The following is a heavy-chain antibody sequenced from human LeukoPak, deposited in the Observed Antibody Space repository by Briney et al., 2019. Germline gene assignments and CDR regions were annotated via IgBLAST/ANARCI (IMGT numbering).Heavy chain of an antibody. Sequence: GGSLRLSCAASEFTFSSYAMSWVRQAPGKGLEWVSAISGSGGSTYCADSVKGRFTISRDNSKNTLYLQMNSLRAEDTAIYYCAKDHLVYSGYDWDYWGQGTLVTVSS. V-gene: IGHV3-23*01. CDR2: ISGSGGST. D-gene: IGHD5-12*01. J-gene: IGHJ4*02. CDR1: EFTFSSYA. CDR3: AKDHLVYSGYDWDY.